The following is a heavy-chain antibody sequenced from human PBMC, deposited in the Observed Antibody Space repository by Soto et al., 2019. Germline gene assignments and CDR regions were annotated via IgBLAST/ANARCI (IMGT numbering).Heavy chain of an antibody. Sequence: QVQLVQSGAEVKKPGSSVKVSCKASGGTFSSYTISWVRQAPGQGLEWMGRIIPILGIANYAQKFQGRVTITADKSTSTAYMELSSLRYEDTAVYYCARALPMALVGISRYYGMDVWGQGTTVTVSS. D-gene: IGHD6-19*01. CDR3: ARALPMALVGISRYYGMDV. J-gene: IGHJ6*02. CDR2: IIPILGIA. CDR1: GGTFSSYT. V-gene: IGHV1-69*02.